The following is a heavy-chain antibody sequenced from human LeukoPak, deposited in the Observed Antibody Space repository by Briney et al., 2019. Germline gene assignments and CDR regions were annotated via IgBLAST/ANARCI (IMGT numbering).Heavy chain of an antibody. V-gene: IGHV4-59*01. CDR1: GASISTSY. J-gene: IGHJ4*02. CDR3: ARVGCSGGSCYPDY. Sequence: PSETPSLTCTVSGASISTSYWYWIRQPPGKGLEWIGYIHYSGDINYNPSLKSRVTISAYTSKNQLSLKLSSVTAADTAVYYCARVGCSGGSCYPDYWGQGTLVTVSS. CDR2: IHYSGDI. D-gene: IGHD2-15*01.